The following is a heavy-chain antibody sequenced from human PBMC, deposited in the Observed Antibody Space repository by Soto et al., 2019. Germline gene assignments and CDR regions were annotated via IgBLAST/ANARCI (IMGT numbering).Heavy chain of an antibody. CDR1: VLPFTTAW. CDR3: TTGSVEGV. Sequence: EVQLVESGGGLVKPGGSLGLPFPASVLPFTTAWMNWVRQVPGKGLEWVGRIKTKAEGGATDYAAPLKGRFTISRDDSRNTLFLQMNSLKTEDTAVYYCTTGSVEGVWGQGATVTVSS. CDR2: IKTKAEGGAT. J-gene: IGHJ6*02. V-gene: IGHV3-15*07. D-gene: IGHD2-15*01.